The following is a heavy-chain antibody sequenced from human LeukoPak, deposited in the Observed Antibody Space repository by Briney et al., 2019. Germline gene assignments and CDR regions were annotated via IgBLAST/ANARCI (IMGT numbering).Heavy chain of an antibody. D-gene: IGHD5-12*01. Sequence: GGSLRLSCAASGFTFSSYSMNWVRQAPGKGLEWVSYISSSSSTIYYADSVKGRFTISRDNAKNSLYLQMNSLRAEDTAVYYCASGYSGYDTGFDYWGQGTLVTASS. CDR2: ISSSSSTI. CDR1: GFTFSSYS. J-gene: IGHJ4*02. V-gene: IGHV3-48*01. CDR3: ASGYSGYDTGFDY.